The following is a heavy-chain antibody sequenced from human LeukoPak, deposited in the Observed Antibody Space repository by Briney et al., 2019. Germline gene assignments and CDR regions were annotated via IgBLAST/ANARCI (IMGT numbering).Heavy chain of an antibody. Sequence: PGGSLRLSCAASGFTFSSYWMSWVRQAPGKGLEWVANIKQDGSEKYYVDSVKGRFTISRDNAKNSLYLQMNSLRAEDTAVYYCARAHSGYDSAVDCWGQGTLVTVSS. J-gene: IGHJ4*02. CDR3: ARAHSGYDSAVDC. D-gene: IGHD5-12*01. CDR2: IKQDGSEK. V-gene: IGHV3-7*04. CDR1: GFTFSSYW.